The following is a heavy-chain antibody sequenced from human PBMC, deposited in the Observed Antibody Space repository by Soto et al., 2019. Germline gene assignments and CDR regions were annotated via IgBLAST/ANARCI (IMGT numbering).Heavy chain of an antibody. CDR3: AKGRYFMDV. CDR2: INEDGSEK. D-gene: IGHD1-1*01. CDR1: GLSFSRYC. Sequence: QPWGSLRLSCAASGLSFSRYCMSCVRQAPRKGLEWVAKINEDGSEKFYVDSVKGRFTISRDNSKNTLYLQMNSLRAEDTAVYYCAKGRYFMDVWGQGTTVTVSS. V-gene: IGHV3-7*03. J-gene: IGHJ6*02.